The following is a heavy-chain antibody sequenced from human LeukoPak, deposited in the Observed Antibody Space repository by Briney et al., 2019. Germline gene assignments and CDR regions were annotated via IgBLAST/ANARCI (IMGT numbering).Heavy chain of an antibody. D-gene: IGHD1-14*01. CDR2: INGGGSST. CDR3: AKGTGSGAFLYHY. J-gene: IGHJ4*02. Sequence: PGGTLRLSCAASGFAFDDYAMHWVRQVPGKGLEWVSFINGGGSSTYYADSVKGRFTVSRDNSKNSLYLQMNSLRTEDTAFYYCAKGTGSGAFLYHYWGQGTLVTVPS. V-gene: IGHV3-43*02. CDR1: GFAFDDYA.